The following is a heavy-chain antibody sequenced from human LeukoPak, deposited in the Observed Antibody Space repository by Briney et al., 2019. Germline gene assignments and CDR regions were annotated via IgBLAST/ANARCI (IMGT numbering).Heavy chain of an antibody. V-gene: IGHV3-30*18. CDR2: ISYDGGNK. Sequence: GRSLRLSCAASGFTFSSYGMHWVRQAPGKGLEWVAVISYDGGNKYYADSVKGRFTISRDNSKNTLYLQMNSLRAEDTAVYYCAKDSGSGWPGDYFDYWGQGTLVTVSS. D-gene: IGHD6-19*01. CDR1: GFTFSSYG. J-gene: IGHJ4*02. CDR3: AKDSGSGWPGDYFDY.